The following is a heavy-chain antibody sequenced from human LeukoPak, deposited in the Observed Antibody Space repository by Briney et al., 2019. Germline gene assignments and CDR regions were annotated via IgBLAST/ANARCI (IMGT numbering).Heavy chain of an antibody. CDR3: ARVSRDYDSSGYYSADPPYYFDY. J-gene: IGHJ4*02. CDR1: GYSISSNYF. D-gene: IGHD3-22*01. Sequence: SETLSLTCTVSGYSISSNYFWDWIRQPPGKGLEWIGTIYHSGDTYYNPSLKSRVTISVDTSKNQFSLKLSSVTAADTAVYYCARVSRDYDSSGYYSADPPYYFDYWGQGTLVTVSS. V-gene: IGHV4-38-2*02. CDR2: IYHSGDT.